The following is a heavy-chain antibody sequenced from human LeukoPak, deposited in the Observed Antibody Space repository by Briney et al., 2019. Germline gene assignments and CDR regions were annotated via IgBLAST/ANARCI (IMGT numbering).Heavy chain of an antibody. Sequence: PGRSLRLSCAACGFTFSSYAMRGVRQAPGKGAEWGSTISIDGGRKYYADSVKGRFTFSRDTSKNTLYLQMNSLSAEDTAVYYCARKGIGSSRYQNMDVWGKGTTVTVSS. CDR3: ARKGIGSSRYQNMDV. J-gene: IGHJ6*03. CDR1: GFTFSSYA. D-gene: IGHD6-25*01. V-gene: IGHV3-23*01. CDR2: ISIDGGRK.